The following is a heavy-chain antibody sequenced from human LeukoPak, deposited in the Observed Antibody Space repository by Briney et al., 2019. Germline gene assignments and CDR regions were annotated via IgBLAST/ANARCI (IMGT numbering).Heavy chain of an antibody. CDR2: INPNSGGT. D-gene: IGHD3-22*01. Sequence: ASVKVSCKASGYTFTGYYMHWVRQAPGQGLEWMGWINPNSGGTNYAQKFQGRVTMTRDTSISTAYMELSRLRSDDTAVYYCARVRYYYDSSGYYPIFDYWGQGTLVTVSS. CDR1: GYTFTGYY. V-gene: IGHV1-2*02. J-gene: IGHJ4*02. CDR3: ARVRYYYDSSGYYPIFDY.